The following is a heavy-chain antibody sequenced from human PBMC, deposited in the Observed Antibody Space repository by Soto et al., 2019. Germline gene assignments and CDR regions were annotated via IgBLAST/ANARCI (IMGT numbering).Heavy chain of an antibody. CDR1: GFTFSSYA. D-gene: IGHD4-17*01. CDR2: ISGSGGST. J-gene: IGHJ4*02. CDR3: AKDLLPLDYGDYEDYFDY. V-gene: IGHV3-23*01. Sequence: EVQLLESGGGLVQPGGSLRLSCAASGFTFSSYAMSWVRQAPGKGLEWVSAISGSGGSTYYADSVKGRFTISRDNSKNTLYLQMNSLRAEDTAVYYCAKDLLPLDYGDYEDYFDYWGQGTLVTVSS.